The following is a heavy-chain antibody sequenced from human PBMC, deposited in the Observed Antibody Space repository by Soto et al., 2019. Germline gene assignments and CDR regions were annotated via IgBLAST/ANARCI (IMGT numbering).Heavy chain of an antibody. CDR2: IIPIFGTA. D-gene: IGHD6-25*01. CDR1: GGAFRSCA. V-gene: IGHV1-69*01. Sequence: GSSVKVSCTGSGGAFRSCAISWGRQAQGQGLAWMGGIIPIFGTANYAQKFQGRVTITADESTSPAYMELSSLRSEATAVCYCARYPIIASALTESLVYY. J-gene: IGHJ6*01. CDR3: ARYPIIASALTESLVYY.